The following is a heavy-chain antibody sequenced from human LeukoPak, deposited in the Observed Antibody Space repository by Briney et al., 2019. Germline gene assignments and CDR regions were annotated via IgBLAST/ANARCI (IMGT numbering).Heavy chain of an antibody. CDR3: ARDSPRLSY. V-gene: IGHV3-21*01. CDR2: IGSSSSSK. CDR1: GFTFSSYS. J-gene: IGHJ4*02. Sequence: GGSLRLSCTASGFTFSSYSMNWVRQAPGKGLEWVSCIGSSSSSKYYAESVKGRFTISRDNAKNSLYLQMNSLRAEDTAVYYCARDSPRLSYWGQGTLVTVSS.